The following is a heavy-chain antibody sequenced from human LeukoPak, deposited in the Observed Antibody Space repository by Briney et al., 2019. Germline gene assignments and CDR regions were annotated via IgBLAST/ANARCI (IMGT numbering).Heavy chain of an antibody. D-gene: IGHD3-22*01. J-gene: IGHJ3*02. CDR3: AKDNKAYYDSSGAFDI. V-gene: IGHV3-9*01. CDR2: ISWNSGSI. CDR1: GFTFGDYA. Sequence: GGSLRLSCAASGFTFGDYAMHWVRQAPGKGLEWVSGISWNSGSIGYADSVKGRFTISRDNAKNSLYLQMNSLRAEDTAFYYCAKDNKAYYDSSGAFDIWGQGTMVPVSS.